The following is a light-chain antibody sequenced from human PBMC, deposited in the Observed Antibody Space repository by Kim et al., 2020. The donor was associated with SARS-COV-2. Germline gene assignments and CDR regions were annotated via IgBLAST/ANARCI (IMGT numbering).Light chain of an antibody. CDR2: GKN. V-gene: IGLV3-19*01. CDR3: NSRDSNDNVV. CDR1: SLRRYY. J-gene: IGLJ2*01. Sequence: SSELTQDPAVSVALGQTVRITCQGDSLRRYYATWYQQKPGQAPIVVINGKNNRPSGIPDRFSGSSSGNTASLTITGTQAGDEADYYCNSRDSNDNVVFGG.